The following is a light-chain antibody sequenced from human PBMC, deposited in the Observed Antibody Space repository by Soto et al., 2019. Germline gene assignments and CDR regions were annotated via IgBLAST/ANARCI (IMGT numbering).Light chain of an antibody. V-gene: IGLV2-14*01. CDR1: SSDVGGYNY. CDR3: SSYIGSNNFV. Sequence: QSVLTQPASVSGSPGQSITISCTGTSSDVGGYNYVSWYQQHPGKAPKLTIYEVSNRPSGVSNRFSGSKSGNTAFLTVSGLQPEDEADYYCSSYIGSNNFVFGTGTKVTVL. J-gene: IGLJ1*01. CDR2: EVS.